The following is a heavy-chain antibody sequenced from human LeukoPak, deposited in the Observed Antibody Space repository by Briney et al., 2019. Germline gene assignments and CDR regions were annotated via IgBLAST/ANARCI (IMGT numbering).Heavy chain of an antibody. CDR2: IYYSGST. CDR1: GGSISSGGYY. Sequence: SETLSLTCTVSGGSISSGGYYWSWIRQHPGKGLEWIGYIYYSGSTYYNPSLKSRVTVSVDTSKNQFSLKLSSVTAADTAVYYCARNWRGSRGWSFDYWGQGTLVTVSS. CDR3: ARNWRGSRGWSFDY. J-gene: IGHJ4*02. V-gene: IGHV4-31*03. D-gene: IGHD3-10*01.